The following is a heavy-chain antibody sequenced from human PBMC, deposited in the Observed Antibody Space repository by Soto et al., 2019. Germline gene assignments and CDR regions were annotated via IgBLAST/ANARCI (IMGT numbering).Heavy chain of an antibody. V-gene: IGHV3-72*01. CDR2: TRNKANSYTT. J-gene: IGHJ3*02. CDR1: GFTFSDHY. CDR3: ARVYGSGSSRVLDI. D-gene: IGHD3-10*01. Sequence: EVQLVESGGGLVQPGGSLRLSCAASGFTFSDHYMDWVRQAPGKGLEWVGRTRNKANSYTTEYAASVKGRFTISRDDSKNSLYLQMNSLKTEDTAVYYCARVYGSGSSRVLDIWGEGTMVTVSS.